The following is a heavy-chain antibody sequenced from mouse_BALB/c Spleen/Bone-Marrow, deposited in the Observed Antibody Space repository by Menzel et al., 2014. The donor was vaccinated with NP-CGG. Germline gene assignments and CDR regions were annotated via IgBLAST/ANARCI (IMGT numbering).Heavy chain of an antibody. CDR2: ISSGSNTI. Sequence: DVQLVESGGGLVQPGGSRKLSCAASGFTFSSFGMHWIRQAPEKGLEWVAYISSGSNTIYYEDTVKGRFTISRDNPKNTPFLQMTSLRSEDTAMYYCARRGTMITAGPFAYWGQGTLVTVSA. CDR3: ARRGTMITAGPFAY. V-gene: IGHV5-17*02. CDR1: GFTFSSFG. J-gene: IGHJ3*01. D-gene: IGHD2-4*01.